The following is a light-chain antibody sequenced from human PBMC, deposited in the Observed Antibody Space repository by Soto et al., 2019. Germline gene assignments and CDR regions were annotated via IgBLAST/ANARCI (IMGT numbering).Light chain of an antibody. CDR1: SSDIGAYNY. CDR2: EVT. Sequence: QSVLTQPASVSGSPGQSITISCTGTSSDIGAYNYVSWYRQHPGEAPKLIIYEVTHRPSGISSRFSGSKSGNTASLTISGLQAEDEADYYCSSYASDITHVFGGGTKLTV. V-gene: IGLV2-14*01. CDR3: SSYASDITHV. J-gene: IGLJ3*02.